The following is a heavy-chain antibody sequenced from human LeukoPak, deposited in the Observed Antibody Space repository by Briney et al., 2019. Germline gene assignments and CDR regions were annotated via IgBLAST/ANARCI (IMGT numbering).Heavy chain of an antibody. CDR2: TSAYNGNT. V-gene: IGHV1-18*01. CDR3: ARDYVWGSYRLGFDY. J-gene: IGHJ4*02. CDR1: GYTFTSYG. Sequence: GASVKVSCKASGYTFTSYGISWVRQAPGQGLEWMGWTSAYNGNTNYAQKLQGRVTMTTDTSTSTAYMELRSLRSDDTAVYYCARDYVWGSYRLGFDYWGQGTLVTVSS. D-gene: IGHD3-16*02.